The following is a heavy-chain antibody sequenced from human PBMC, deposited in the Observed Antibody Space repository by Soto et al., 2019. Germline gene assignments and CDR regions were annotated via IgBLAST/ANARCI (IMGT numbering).Heavy chain of an antibody. Sequence: QVQLQESGPGLVKPSQTLSLTCTVSGGSISSGGYYWSWIRQHPGKGLEWIGYIYYSGSTYYNPSLKSRVTISVDTSKNQFSLKLSCVTAVDTAVYYCARDDASNSNRDYWGQGTLVTVSS. D-gene: IGHD4-4*01. CDR1: GGSISSGGYY. CDR3: ARDDASNSNRDY. J-gene: IGHJ4*02. V-gene: IGHV4-31*03. CDR2: IYYSGST.